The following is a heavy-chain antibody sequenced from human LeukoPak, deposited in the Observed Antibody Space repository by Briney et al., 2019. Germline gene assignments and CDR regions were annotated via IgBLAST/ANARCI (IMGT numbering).Heavy chain of an antibody. Sequence: GGSLSPCRPAYAVTFDDYATPWGGDPPGSGLEWHSGMSLSMGNTGHADSGKGPFTISTDNANNSLCRQMNSLRAEDTALYYCAKGPKALEPQLADYYYYGMAVWGQGNKVTVSS. V-gene: IGHV3-9*01. CDR3: AKGPKALEPQLADYYYYGMAV. CDR2: MSLSMGNT. CDR1: AVTFDDYA. D-gene: IGHD1-1*01. J-gene: IGHJ6*01.